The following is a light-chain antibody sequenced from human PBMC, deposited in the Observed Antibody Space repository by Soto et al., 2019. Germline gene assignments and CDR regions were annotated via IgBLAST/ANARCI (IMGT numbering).Light chain of an antibody. CDR3: QHYGTLSST. J-gene: IGKJ2*01. V-gene: IGKV3-20*01. CDR1: QSIRDSY. Sequence: EMVLTQSPGTLSLSPGEGATLSCRASQSIRDSYLAWYQQRPGQAPRLLIHGANSRASGIPDRFSGGGSGTDFTLTSRPEEPDDVAVYYCQHYGTLSSTLGQGTKLEIK. CDR2: GAN.